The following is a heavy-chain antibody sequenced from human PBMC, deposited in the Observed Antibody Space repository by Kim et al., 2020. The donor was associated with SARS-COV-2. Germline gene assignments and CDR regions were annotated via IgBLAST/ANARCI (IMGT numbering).Heavy chain of an antibody. CDR2: ISSNGGST. Sequence: GGSLRLSCSASGFTFSSYAMHWVRQAPGKGLEYVSAISSNGGSTYYADSVKGRFTISRDNSKNTLYLQMSSLRAEDTAVYYCVLGDTAPFYYYYYGMDVWGQGTTVTVSS. J-gene: IGHJ6*02. CDR1: GFTFSSYA. V-gene: IGHV3-64D*06. D-gene: IGHD5-18*01. CDR3: VLGDTAPFYYYYYGMDV.